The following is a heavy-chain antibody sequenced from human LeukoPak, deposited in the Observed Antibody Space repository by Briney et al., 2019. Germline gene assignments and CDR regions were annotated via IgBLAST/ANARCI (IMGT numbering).Heavy chain of an antibody. V-gene: IGHV1-2*02. Sequence: ASVKVSCKASGYTFTDYYIHWVRQAPGQGLEGMGWMNPNSGDTNSAQSFQGRVTMTRETSISTAYMELSRLRFDDTAVYYCARVRRYYYGMDVWGQGTTVTVSS. J-gene: IGHJ6*02. CDR2: MNPNSGDT. CDR1: GYTFTDYY. CDR3: ARVRRYYYGMDV.